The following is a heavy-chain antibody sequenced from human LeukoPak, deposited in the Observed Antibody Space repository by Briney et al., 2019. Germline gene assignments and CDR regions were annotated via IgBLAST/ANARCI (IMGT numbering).Heavy chain of an antibody. CDR2: TSWNSGSI. D-gene: IGHD5-18*01. CDR1: GFTFDDYA. J-gene: IGHJ3*02. CDR3: AKDEGRYSYGFLDAFDI. V-gene: IGHV3-9*03. Sequence: GRSLRLSCAASGFTFDDYAMHWVRQAPGKGLEWVSGTSWNSGSIGYADSVKGRFTISRDNAKNSLYLQMNSLRAEDMALYYCAKDEGRYSYGFLDAFDIWGQGTMVTVSS.